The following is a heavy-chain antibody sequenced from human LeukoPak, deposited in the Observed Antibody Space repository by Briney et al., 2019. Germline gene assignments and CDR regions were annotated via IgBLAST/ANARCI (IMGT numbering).Heavy chain of an antibody. CDR3: ARAGTAIDY. Sequence: ASVKVSCKASGHTFIHYAVHWVRQAPGQRLEWMGWINGGDGNTEYSQTFQDRITITRDTFASTTYMELNSLSSEDTAFYYCARAGTAIDYWGQGTLVTVSS. J-gene: IGHJ4*02. V-gene: IGHV1-3*01. D-gene: IGHD3-10*01. CDR1: GHTFIHYA. CDR2: INGGDGNT.